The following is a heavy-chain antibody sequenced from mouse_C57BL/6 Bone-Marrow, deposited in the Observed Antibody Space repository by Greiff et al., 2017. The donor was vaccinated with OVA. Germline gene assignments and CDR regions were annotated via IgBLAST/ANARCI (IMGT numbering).Heavy chain of an antibody. Sequence: EVQLVESGGGLVKPGGSLKLSCAASGFTFSDYGMHWVRQAPEKGLEWVAYISSGSSTIYYADTVKGRFTISRDNAKNTLFLQMTSLRSEDTAMYYCARDGYDYVWFAYWGQGTLVTVSA. J-gene: IGHJ3*01. V-gene: IGHV5-17*01. D-gene: IGHD2-4*01. CDR3: ARDGYDYVWFAY. CDR2: ISSGSSTI. CDR1: GFTFSDYG.